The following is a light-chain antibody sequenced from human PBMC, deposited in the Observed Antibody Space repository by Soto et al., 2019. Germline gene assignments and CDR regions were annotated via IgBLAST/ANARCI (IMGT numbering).Light chain of an antibody. CDR1: QSISSS. Sequence: EIVLTQSPPTLSVSPGERATLSCRASQSISSSLAWYQQKPGQAPRLLIYSASTRATGTPARFSGSGSGTEFTLTISSLQSEDFAVYYCQQYKNWPPITFGQGTRLEI. CDR2: SAS. V-gene: IGKV3-15*01. J-gene: IGKJ5*01. CDR3: QQYKNWPPIT.